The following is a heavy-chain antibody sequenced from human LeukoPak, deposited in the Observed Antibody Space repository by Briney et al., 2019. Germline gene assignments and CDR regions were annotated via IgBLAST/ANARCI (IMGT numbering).Heavy chain of an antibody. CDR1: GFTFTKYW. Sequence: PGGSLRLSCAASGFTFTKYWMTWVRQAPGKGLEWVGNIKQDGSDKNYMDSVKGRFTISKDNAKNSLYLQMNSLRADDTAVYYCARDRGRGFDLWGQGTLVTVSS. J-gene: IGHJ5*02. CDR3: ARDRGRGFDL. CDR2: IKQDGSDK. V-gene: IGHV3-7*01.